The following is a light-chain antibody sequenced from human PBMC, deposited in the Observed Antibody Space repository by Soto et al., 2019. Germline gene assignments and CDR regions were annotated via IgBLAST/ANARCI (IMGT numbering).Light chain of an antibody. CDR2: GAS. Sequence: TQSLSPGERATLSCRASQSVSNNYLAWYQQKPGQAPRRLIYGASSRATGIPDRFSGSGSGTDFTLTISRLEPEDFAVYYCQQYGSSPTFGEGTRLEIK. CDR1: QSVSNNY. J-gene: IGKJ5*01. CDR3: QQYGSSPT. V-gene: IGKV3-20*01.